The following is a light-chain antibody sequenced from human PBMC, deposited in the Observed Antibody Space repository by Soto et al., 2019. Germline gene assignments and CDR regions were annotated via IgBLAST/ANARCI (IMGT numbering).Light chain of an antibody. J-gene: IGKJ1*01. CDR1: QSVSTNF. Sequence: EIVLTQSPGTLSLSPGEVATLSCRASQSVSTNFFAWYQQKPGQAPRLLIYGASPRATGIQDMFRGSGSGTDFTLTISRLEPEDFAVYYCQQYGRTSWTFGQGTKVDIK. CDR3: QQYGRTSWT. V-gene: IGKV3-20*01. CDR2: GAS.